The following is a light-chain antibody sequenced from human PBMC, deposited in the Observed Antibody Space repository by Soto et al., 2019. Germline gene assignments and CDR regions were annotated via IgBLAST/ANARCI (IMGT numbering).Light chain of an antibody. V-gene: IGKV1-5*03. CDR3: QQYYSYPYT. CDR2: KAS. CDR1: QSVSNW. Sequence: DIPMTQSPSTLSASVGDRVTITCRASQSVSNWLAWYQQKPGKAPKLLIYKASSLEGGVPSRFSGSGSRTEFTLTISSLQPDDFATYSCQQYYSYPYTFGQGTKLEIK. J-gene: IGKJ2*01.